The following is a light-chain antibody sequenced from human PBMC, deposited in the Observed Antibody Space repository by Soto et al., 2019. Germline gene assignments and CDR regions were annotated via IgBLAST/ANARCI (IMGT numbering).Light chain of an antibody. CDR1: QNISTY. CDR2: AAS. V-gene: IGKV1-39*01. J-gene: IGKJ1*01. Sequence: DIQMTQSPSSLSASVGDRVTITCRASQNISTYLNWYQQKPGKAPKLLIYAASSLESGVPSRFSGSGSGTDFTLTISSLQPEDFATYYCQQSYSIPWTFGQGTKVEIK. CDR3: QQSYSIPWT.